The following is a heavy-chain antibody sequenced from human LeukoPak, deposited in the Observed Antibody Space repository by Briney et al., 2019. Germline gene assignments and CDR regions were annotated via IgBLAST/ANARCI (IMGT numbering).Heavy chain of an antibody. Sequence: GGTLRLSCAASGFTFSSYGMSWVRQAPGKGLEWVSAISGSGGSTYYADSVKGRFTISRDNSKNTLYLQMNSLRAEDTAVYYCAKDLGAAAGPFDYWGQGTLVTVSS. CDR2: ISGSGGST. CDR1: GFTFSSYG. CDR3: AKDLGAAAGPFDY. V-gene: IGHV3-23*01. J-gene: IGHJ4*02. D-gene: IGHD6-13*01.